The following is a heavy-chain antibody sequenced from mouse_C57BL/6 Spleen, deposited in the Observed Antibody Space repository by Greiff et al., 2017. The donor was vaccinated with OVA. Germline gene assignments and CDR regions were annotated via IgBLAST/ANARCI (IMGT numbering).Heavy chain of an antibody. CDR1: GYTFTDYE. D-gene: IGHD1-1*01. CDR3: TRSTTVDAY. CDR2: IDPATGGT. J-gene: IGHJ3*01. Sequence: QVQLQQSGAELVRPGASVTLSCKASGYTFTDYEMHWVKQTPVHGLEWIGAIDPATGGTAYNQKFKGKAILTADKSSSTSYMELRSLTSEDAAVYYCTRSTTVDAYWGQGTLVTVSA. V-gene: IGHV1-15*01.